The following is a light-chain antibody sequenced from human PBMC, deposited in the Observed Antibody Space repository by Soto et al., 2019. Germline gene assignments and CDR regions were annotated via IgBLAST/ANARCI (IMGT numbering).Light chain of an antibody. Sequence: QSVLTQPPSASGSPGQSVTISCTGTSSDIGTYDYVSWYQHLPDKAPKLIIYEVSKRPSGVPDRFSGSKSGNTASLTVSGLQAEDEGDYYCCSYDSSLSYVFGTGTKVTVL. CDR3: CSYDSSLSYV. J-gene: IGLJ1*01. CDR1: SSDIGTYDY. CDR2: EVS. V-gene: IGLV2-8*01.